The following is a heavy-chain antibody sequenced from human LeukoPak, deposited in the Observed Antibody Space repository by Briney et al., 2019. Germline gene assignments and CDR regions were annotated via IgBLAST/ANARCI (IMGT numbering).Heavy chain of an antibody. CDR2: INHSGST. V-gene: IGHV4-34*01. CDR1: GGSFSGYY. CDR3: ARGRKIRYSSTPRFDCYYMDV. D-gene: IGHD6-13*01. J-gene: IGHJ6*03. Sequence: SETLSLTCAVYGGSFSGYYWSWIRQPPGKGLEWIGEINHSGSTNYNPSLKSRVTISVDTSKNQFSLKLSSVTAADTAVYYCARGRKIRYSSTPRFDCYYMDVWGKGTTVTVSS.